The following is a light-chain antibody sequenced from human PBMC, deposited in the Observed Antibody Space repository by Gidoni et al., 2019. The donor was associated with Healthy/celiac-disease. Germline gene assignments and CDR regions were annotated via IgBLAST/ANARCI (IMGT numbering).Light chain of an antibody. CDR3: MQALQTPT. Sequence: VMTQSPPPLAVPPGEPASISCRSSQSLLHSNGYNYLDWNLQKPGQSPQLLIYLGSNRASGVPDRFSGSGSGTDFTLKISRVEAEDVGVYYCMQALQTPTFGQGTRLEIK. CDR2: LGS. J-gene: IGKJ5*01. V-gene: IGKV2-28*01. CDR1: QSLLHSNGYNY.